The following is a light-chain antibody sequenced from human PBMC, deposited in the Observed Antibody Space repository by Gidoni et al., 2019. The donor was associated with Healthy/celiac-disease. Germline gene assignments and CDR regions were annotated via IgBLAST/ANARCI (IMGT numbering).Light chain of an antibody. CDR2: KAS. CDR3: QQYNSYSTWT. Sequence: DIQMTHSHSTLSASVGDRVTITCRASQSISSWLAWYQQKPGKAPKLLIYKASSLESGVPSRFSGSGSGTEFTLTISSLQPDDFATYYCQQYNSYSTWTFGPGTKVEIK. CDR1: QSISSW. V-gene: IGKV1-5*03. J-gene: IGKJ1*01.